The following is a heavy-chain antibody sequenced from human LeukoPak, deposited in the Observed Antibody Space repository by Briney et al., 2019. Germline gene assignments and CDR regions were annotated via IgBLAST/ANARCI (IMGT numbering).Heavy chain of an antibody. D-gene: IGHD1-26*01. CDR1: GFTFSSYS. CDR3: ARGGGELLRFAFDI. CDR2: ISSSSSTI. Sequence: GGSLRLSCAASGFTFSSYSMNWVRQAPGKGLEWVSSISSSSSTIYYADSVKGRFTISRDNAKNSLYLQMNSLRAEDTAVYYCARGGGELLRFAFDIWGQGTMVTVSS. J-gene: IGHJ3*02. V-gene: IGHV3-48*01.